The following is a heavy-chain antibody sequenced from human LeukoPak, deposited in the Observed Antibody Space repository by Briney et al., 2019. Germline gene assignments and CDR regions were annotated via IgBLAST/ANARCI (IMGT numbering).Heavy chain of an antibody. J-gene: IGHJ4*02. V-gene: IGHV4-59*08. CDR1: GGSFSGYY. D-gene: IGHD6-13*01. CDR2: IYYSGST. CDR3: ARHHPIAAADPFLDY. Sequence: PSETLSLTCAVYGGSFSGYYWSWIRQPPGKGLEWIGYIYYSGSTNYNPSLKSRVTISVDTSKNQFSLKLSSVTAADTAVYYCARHHPIAAADPFLDYWGQGTLVTVSS.